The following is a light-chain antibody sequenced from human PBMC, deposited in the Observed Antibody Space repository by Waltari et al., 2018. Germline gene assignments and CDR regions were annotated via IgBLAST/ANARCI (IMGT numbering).Light chain of an antibody. Sequence: QSVLTQPPSASGTPGQRVTISCSGSSSNIGHNNIFWYQQLPEPAPKLLVYKDNQRPSGVPDRFSASKSGTSASLAISGLRSDDEADYYCASWDDSLSVWLFGGGTKLTVL. V-gene: IGLV1-47*01. CDR2: KDN. CDR1: SSNIGHNN. J-gene: IGLJ3*02. CDR3: ASWDDSLSVWL.